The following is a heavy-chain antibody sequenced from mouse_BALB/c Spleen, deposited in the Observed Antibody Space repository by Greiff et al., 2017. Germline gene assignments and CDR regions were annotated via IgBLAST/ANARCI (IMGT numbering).Heavy chain of an antibody. D-gene: IGHD2-4*01. V-gene: IGHV2-9-2*01. CDR3: VRGMITTGYFDV. Sequence: QVQLKESGPGLVAPSQSLSITCTVSGFSLTSYDISWIRQPPGKGLEWLGVIWTGGGTNYNSAFMSRLSISKDNSKSQVFLKMNSLQTDDTAIYYCVRGMITTGYFDVWGAGTTVTVSS. J-gene: IGHJ1*01. CDR2: IWTGGGT. CDR1: GFSLTSYD.